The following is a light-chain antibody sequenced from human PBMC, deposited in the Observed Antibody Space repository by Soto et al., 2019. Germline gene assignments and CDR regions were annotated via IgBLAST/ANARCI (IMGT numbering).Light chain of an antibody. J-gene: IGKJ5*01. CDR2: GAS. CDR3: QHYNIWPPVT. Sequence: EIVMTQSPATLSVSPGGRATLSCRASQSISDTLAWYQQKPGQAPRLLIYGASSRATGIPDRFSGSGSGTDFTLTISRLEPEDFATYYCQHYNIWPPVTFGQGTRLEIK. CDR1: QSISDT. V-gene: IGKV3D-15*01.